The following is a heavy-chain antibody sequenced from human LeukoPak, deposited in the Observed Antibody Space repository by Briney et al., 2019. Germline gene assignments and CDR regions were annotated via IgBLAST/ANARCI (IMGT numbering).Heavy chain of an antibody. CDR2: IYTSGST. D-gene: IGHD3-22*01. Sequence: PSETLSLTCTVSGGSISSSSYYWSWIRQPAGKGLEWIGRIYTSGSTNYNPSLKSRVTMSVDTSKNQFSLKLSSVTAADTAVYYCARARSYYDSYAFDIWGQGTMVTVSS. CDR3: ARARSYYDSYAFDI. V-gene: IGHV4-61*02. CDR1: GGSISSSSYY. J-gene: IGHJ3*02.